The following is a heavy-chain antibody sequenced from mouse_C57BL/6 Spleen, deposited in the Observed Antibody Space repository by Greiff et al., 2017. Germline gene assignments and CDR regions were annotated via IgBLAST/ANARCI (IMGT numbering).Heavy chain of an antibody. V-gene: IGHV5-6*01. J-gene: IGHJ3*01. Sequence: EVQLMESGGDLVKPGGSLKLSCAASGFTFSSYGMSWVRQTPDKRLEWVATISSGGSYTYYTDSVKGRFTIAGDKAKSTLYLQISSLKSEDPAMYYCARQDYGSRCFAYWGQGTPVTVSA. D-gene: IGHD1-1*01. CDR2: ISSGGSYT. CDR3: ARQDYGSRCFAY. CDR1: GFTFSSYG.